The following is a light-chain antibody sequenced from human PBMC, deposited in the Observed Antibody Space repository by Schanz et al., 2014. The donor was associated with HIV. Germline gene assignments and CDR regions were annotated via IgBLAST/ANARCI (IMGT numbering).Light chain of an antibody. Sequence: SYELTQPPSVSVAPGETARMTCGGNNLGSKSVHWHRQNPGQAPVLVIYYDTDRPSGIPERFSGSNSGQTATLTISWVEAGDEADYYCQVWESSTDVVFGGGTKLTVL. CDR3: QVWESSTDVV. CDR1: NLGSKS. CDR2: YDT. V-gene: IGLV3-21*01. J-gene: IGLJ2*01.